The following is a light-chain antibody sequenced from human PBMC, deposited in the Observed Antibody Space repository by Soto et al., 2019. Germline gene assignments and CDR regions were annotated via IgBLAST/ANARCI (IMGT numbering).Light chain of an antibody. V-gene: IGLV2-14*01. CDR2: DVS. Sequence: QSALTQPASVSGSPGQSITISCTGTSSDVGGYNYVSWYQQHPGKAPKLMIYDVSNRPSGVSNRFSGSKSGNTASLTISGLQAEDEVDYYCSSYTTSGSLVFGGGTKLTVL. CDR3: SSYTTSGSLV. CDR1: SSDVGGYNY. J-gene: IGLJ2*01.